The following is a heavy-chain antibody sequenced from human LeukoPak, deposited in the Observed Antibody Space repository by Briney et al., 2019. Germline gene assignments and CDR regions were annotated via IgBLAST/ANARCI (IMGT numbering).Heavy chain of an antibody. V-gene: IGHV3-48*04. D-gene: IGHD3-3*01. CDR3: ASLNYYDFWSGYYLGAFDI. CDR2: ISSSGSTI. CDR1: GFTFSSYA. J-gene: IGHJ3*02. Sequence: GGSLRLSCAASGFTFSSYAMHWVRQAPGKGLEWVSYISSSGSTIYYADSVKGRFTISRDNAKNSLYLQMNSLRAEDTAVYYCASLNYYDFWSGYYLGAFDIWGQGTMVTVSS.